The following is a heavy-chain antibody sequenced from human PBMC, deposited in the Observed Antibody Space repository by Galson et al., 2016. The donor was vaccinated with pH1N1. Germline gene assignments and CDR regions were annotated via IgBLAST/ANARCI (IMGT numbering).Heavy chain of an antibody. CDR3: ARVDFGGKLGD. D-gene: IGHD3-10*01. Sequence: ETLSLTCTVYGGSFSDYYWSWIRQPPGKGLEWIGGVNPSGSTIYNPSLNSRVIISADMSRNQFSLKLTSVTAADTAVYFCARVDFGGKLGDWGQGTQVTVSS. CDR1: GGSFSDYY. J-gene: IGHJ4*02. CDR2: VNPSGST. V-gene: IGHV4-34*01.